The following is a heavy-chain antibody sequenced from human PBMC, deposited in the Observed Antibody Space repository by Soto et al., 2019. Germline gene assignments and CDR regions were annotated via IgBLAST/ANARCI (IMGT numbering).Heavy chain of an antibody. Sequence: PGGSPRLSCAASGFTFSSYAMSWVRQAPGKGLEWVSAISGSGGSTHYADSVKGRFTISRDNSKNTLYLQMNSLRAEDTAVYYCAKGDFTPHLGRLGDYVVDYWGQGTLVTVSS. V-gene: IGHV3-23*01. CDR1: GFTFSSYA. CDR3: AKGDFTPHLGRLGDYVVDY. D-gene: IGHD4-17*01. CDR2: ISGSGGST. J-gene: IGHJ4*02.